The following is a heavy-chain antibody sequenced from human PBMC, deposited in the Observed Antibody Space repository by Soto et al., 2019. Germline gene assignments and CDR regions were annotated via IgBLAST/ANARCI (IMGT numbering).Heavy chain of an antibody. CDR3: ARAHCGGDCYSGVDY. CDR2: ISAYNGNT. V-gene: IGHV1-18*01. Sequence: GASVKVSCKASGYTVTSYGISWVRQAPGQGLEWMGWISAYNGNTNYAQKLQGRVTMTTDTSTSTAYMELRSLRSDDTAVYYCARAHCGGDCYSGVDYWGQGTLVTVSS. CDR1: GYTVTSYG. J-gene: IGHJ4*02. D-gene: IGHD2-21*02.